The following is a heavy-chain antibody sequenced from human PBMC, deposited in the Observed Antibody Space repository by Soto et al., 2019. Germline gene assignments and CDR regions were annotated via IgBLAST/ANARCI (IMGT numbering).Heavy chain of an antibody. V-gene: IGHV4-59*13. CDR3: ARALSMVRGAASYYFDY. CDR1: ADSFRTYY. Sequence: PSETLSLTCTVSADSFRTYYWSWIRQPPGKGLEWIGYIHYSGATNYNPSLKSRVTMSLDTSKKQFSLRLRSVTAADTAVYYCARALSMVRGAASYYFDYWGHGTLVT. D-gene: IGHD3-10*01. J-gene: IGHJ4*01. CDR2: IHYSGAT.